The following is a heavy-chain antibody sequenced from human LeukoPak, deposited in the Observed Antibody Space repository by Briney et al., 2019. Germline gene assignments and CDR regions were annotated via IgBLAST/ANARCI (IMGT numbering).Heavy chain of an antibody. Sequence: GGSLRLSCAASGFTFSSYSMNWVRQAPGKGLEWVSYISSSSSTIYYADPVKGRFTISRDNAKNSLYLQMNSLRAEDTAVYYCARDFQQWLVRRLGAFDIWGQGTMVTVSS. CDR3: ARDFQQWLVRRLGAFDI. V-gene: IGHV3-48*01. J-gene: IGHJ3*02. CDR2: ISSSSSTI. CDR1: GFTFSSYS. D-gene: IGHD6-19*01.